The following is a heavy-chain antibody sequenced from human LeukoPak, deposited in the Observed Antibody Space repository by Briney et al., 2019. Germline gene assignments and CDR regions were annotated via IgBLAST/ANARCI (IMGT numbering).Heavy chain of an antibody. CDR1: GFTFDDYA. D-gene: IGHD6-13*01. J-gene: IGHJ6*03. CDR2: ISWNSGSI. V-gene: IGHV3-9*01. CDR3: AKDGSIAAAGPGGGYYYMDV. Sequence: GGSLSLSCAASGFTFDDYAMHWVRHAPGEGLEWVSGISWNSGSIGSADSVKGRFTISRDSAKNSLYRHMNSLRAEDTALYYCAKDGSIAAAGPGGGYYYMDVWGKGTTVTISS.